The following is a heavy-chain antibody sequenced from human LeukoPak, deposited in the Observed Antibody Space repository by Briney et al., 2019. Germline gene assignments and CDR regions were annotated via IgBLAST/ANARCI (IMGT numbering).Heavy chain of an antibody. J-gene: IGHJ4*02. CDR3: ARAMVRGVIRN. CDR1: GGSISSGGYS. CDR2: IYHSGST. V-gene: IGHV4-30-2*01. D-gene: IGHD3-10*01. Sequence: SETLSLTCAVSGGSISSGGYSWSWLRQPPGKGLEWIGYIYHSGSTYYNPSLKSRVTISVDRSKNQFSLKLSSVTAADTAVYYCARAMVRGVIRNWGQGTLVTVSS.